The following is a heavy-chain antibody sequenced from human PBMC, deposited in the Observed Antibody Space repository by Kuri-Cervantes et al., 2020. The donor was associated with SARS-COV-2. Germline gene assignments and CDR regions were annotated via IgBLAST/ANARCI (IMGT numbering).Heavy chain of an antibody. CDR2: IIPVFTTP. V-gene: IGHV1-69*13. CDR3: ARRTRYCSSTSCDIGAFDI. Sequence: SVKVSCKASGGTFNNHAISWVRQAPGQGLEWMGGIIPVFTTPTYAQKLHGRVTLSADESTSTVYMELSSLTSEDTAMYYCARRTRYCSSTSCDIGAFDIWGQGTMVTVSS. CDR1: GGTFNNHA. D-gene: IGHD2-2*02. J-gene: IGHJ3*02.